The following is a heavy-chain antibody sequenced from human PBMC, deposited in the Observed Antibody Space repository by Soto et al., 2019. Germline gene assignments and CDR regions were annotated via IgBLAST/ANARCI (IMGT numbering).Heavy chain of an antibody. J-gene: IGHJ2*01. CDR3: VRRAGGAVVWYYDL. CDR1: GFIFNNYA. D-gene: IGHD2-21*01. CDR2: VSGRGGSA. Sequence: EVQLLESGGGLVQRGGSMSISCAASGFIFNNYAMTWVRQAPGKGLEWVARVSGRGGSAYYADSVKGRLTISRDNSNNTLYLQMTNVRGEDTAVYYCVRRAGGAVVWYYDLWGRGTLVSVFS. V-gene: IGHV3-23*01.